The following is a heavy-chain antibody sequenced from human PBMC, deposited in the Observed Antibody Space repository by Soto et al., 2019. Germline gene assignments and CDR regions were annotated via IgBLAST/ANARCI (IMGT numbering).Heavy chain of an antibody. CDR2: IYYSGST. CDR1: GGSIISSRYY. J-gene: IGHJ6*02. Sequence: SDTLSLTCTVSGGSIISSRYYWGWIRQPPGKGLEWIGSIYYSGSTYYNPSLKSRVTISADTSKNQFSLKLSSVTAADTAVYYCARHRAIAAAGHFYYYYYGMDVWGQGTTVT. CDR3: ARHRAIAAAGHFYYYYYGMDV. V-gene: IGHV4-39*01. D-gene: IGHD6-13*01.